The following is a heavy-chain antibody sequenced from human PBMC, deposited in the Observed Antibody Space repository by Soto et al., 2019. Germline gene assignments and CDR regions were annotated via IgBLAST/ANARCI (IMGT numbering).Heavy chain of an antibody. CDR2: IKSKTDGGTT. J-gene: IGHJ4*02. V-gene: IGHV3-15*07. D-gene: IGHD6-19*01. CDR3: TTRAVAGERYFDY. Sequence: GGSLRLSCAASGFTFSNAWMNWVRQAPGKGLEWVGRIKSKTDGGTTDYAAPVKGRFTISRDDSKNTLYLQMNSLKTEDTAVYYCTTRAVAGERYFDYWGQGTLVTVSS. CDR1: GFTFSNAW.